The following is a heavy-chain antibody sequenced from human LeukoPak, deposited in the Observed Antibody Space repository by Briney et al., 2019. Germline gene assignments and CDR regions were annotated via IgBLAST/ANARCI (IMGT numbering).Heavy chain of an antibody. D-gene: IGHD3-3*01. CDR3: ASPRTTIFGVVIRIAGHAFDI. CDR1: GGSISSSSYY. CDR2: IYYSGST. Sequence: SETLSLTCTVSGGSISSSSYYWGWIRQPPGKGLEWIGSIYYSGSTYYNPSLKSRVTISVDTSKNQFSLKLSSVTAADTAVYYCASPRTTIFGVVIRIAGHAFDIRGQGTMVTVSS. J-gene: IGHJ3*02. V-gene: IGHV4-39*01.